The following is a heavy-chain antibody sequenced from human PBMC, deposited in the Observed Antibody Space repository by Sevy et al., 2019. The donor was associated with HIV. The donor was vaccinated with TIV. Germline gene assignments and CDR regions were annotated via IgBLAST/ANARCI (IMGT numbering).Heavy chain of an antibody. CDR3: AREGCTKPHDY. V-gene: IGHV3-23*01. CDR1: GFTFSKYS. D-gene: IGHD2-8*01. Sequence: GGSLRLSCAASGFTFSKYSMSWVRQPPGKGLEWVSTLSFGCGEINYADSVKGRFTISRDNSKSSVSLQMNNLRPEDTAGYYCAREGCTKPHDYWGQGTLVTVSS. CDR2: LSFGCGEI. J-gene: IGHJ4*02.